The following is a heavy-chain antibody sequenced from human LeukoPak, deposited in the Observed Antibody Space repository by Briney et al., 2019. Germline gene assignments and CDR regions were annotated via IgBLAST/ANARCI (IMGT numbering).Heavy chain of an antibody. CDR1: GGPISSYY. J-gene: IGHJ3*02. CDR2: IYTSGST. Sequence: PSETLSLTCTVSGGPISSYYWSWIRQPAGKGLEGIGRIYTSGSTNYNPSLKSRVTISVDTSKNQFSLKLSSVTAADTAVYYCARERILGYCSGGSCYGSFAFDIWGQGTMVTVSS. V-gene: IGHV4-4*07. D-gene: IGHD2-15*01. CDR3: ARERILGYCSGGSCYGSFAFDI.